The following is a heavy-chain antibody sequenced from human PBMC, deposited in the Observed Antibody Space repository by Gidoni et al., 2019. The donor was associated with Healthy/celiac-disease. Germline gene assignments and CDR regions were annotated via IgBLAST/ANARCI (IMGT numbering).Heavy chain of an antibody. CDR2: INHSGST. CDR1: GGSFSGYY. Sequence: QVQLQQRGAGLLKPSETLSLTCAVYGGSFSGYYWSWIRQPPGKGLEWIGEINHSGSTNYNPSLKSRVTISVDTSKNQFSLKLSSVTAADTAVYYCARGGGGGYSYGSFVDYWGQGTLVTVSS. J-gene: IGHJ4*02. D-gene: IGHD5-18*01. CDR3: ARGGGGGYSYGSFVDY. V-gene: IGHV4-34*01.